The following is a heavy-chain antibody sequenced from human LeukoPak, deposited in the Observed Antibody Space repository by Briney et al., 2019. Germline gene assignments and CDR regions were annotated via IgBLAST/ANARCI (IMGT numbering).Heavy chain of an antibody. CDR2: FDPEDGET. J-gene: IGHJ4*02. CDR3: ATSSHDSSGYYYVRYFDY. D-gene: IGHD3-22*01. CDR1: GYTLTELS. Sequence: GASVKVSCKVSGYTLTELSMHWVRQAPGKGLEWMGGFDPEDGETIYAQKFQGRVTMTEDTSTDTAYMELSSLRSEDTAVYYCATSSHDSSGYYYVRYFDYWGQGTLVTVFS. V-gene: IGHV1-24*01.